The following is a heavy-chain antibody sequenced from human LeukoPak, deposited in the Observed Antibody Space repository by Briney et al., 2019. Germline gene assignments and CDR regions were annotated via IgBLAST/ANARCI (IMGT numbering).Heavy chain of an antibody. Sequence: GGSLRLSCAASGFTFSSYGMHWVRQAPGKGLEWVAVISYDGSNKYYADSVKGRFTISRDNSKNTLYLQMNSLRAEDTAVYYCASGTYGTWIQRHDAFDTWGQGTVVTVSS. CDR3: ASGTYGTWIQRHDAFDT. D-gene: IGHD5-18*01. J-gene: IGHJ3*02. CDR2: ISYDGSNK. V-gene: IGHV3-30*03. CDR1: GFTFSSYG.